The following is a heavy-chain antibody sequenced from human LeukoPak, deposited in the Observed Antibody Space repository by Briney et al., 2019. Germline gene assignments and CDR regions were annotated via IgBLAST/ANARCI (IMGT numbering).Heavy chain of an antibody. CDR1: GFTFSSYW. Sequence: GGSLRLSCAASGFTFSSYWMSWVRQAPGKGLEWVANIKEDESEKYCVDSVKGRFTISRDNAKNSLYLQMNSLIAEDTAVYYCAKVFRSGSYRFDYWGQGTLVTVSS. J-gene: IGHJ4*02. D-gene: IGHD1-26*01. CDR2: IKEDESEK. V-gene: IGHV3-7*03. CDR3: AKVFRSGSYRFDY.